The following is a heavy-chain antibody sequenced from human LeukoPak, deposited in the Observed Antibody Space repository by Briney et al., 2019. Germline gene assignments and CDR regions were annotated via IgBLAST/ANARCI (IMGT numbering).Heavy chain of an antibody. CDR2: ISWNSGSI. CDR3: AKDASPYYYDSSGYPATYFDY. Sequence: EPGRSLRLSCAASGFTFDDYAMPWVRQAPGKGLEWVSGISWNSGSIGYADSVKGRFTISRDNAKNSLYLQMNSLRAEDTALYYCAKDASPYYYDSSGYPATYFDYWGQGTLVTVSS. J-gene: IGHJ4*02. D-gene: IGHD3-22*01. V-gene: IGHV3-9*01. CDR1: GFTFDDYA.